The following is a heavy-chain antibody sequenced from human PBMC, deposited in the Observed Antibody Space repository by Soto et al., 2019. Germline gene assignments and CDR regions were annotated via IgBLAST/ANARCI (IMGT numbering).Heavy chain of an antibody. Sequence: PSETLSLTCTVSGATISSGSYYWSWVRQHPGKGLEWIGYIYYTGSTHYNPSLESRVTISVDTSQNQFSLRLDSVTAADTAVYFCARDRGDYGGNSGIDYWGQGTLVTVSS. CDR2: IYYTGST. J-gene: IGHJ4*02. D-gene: IGHD4-17*01. CDR3: ARDRGDYGGNSGIDY. V-gene: IGHV4-31*03. CDR1: GATISSGSYY.